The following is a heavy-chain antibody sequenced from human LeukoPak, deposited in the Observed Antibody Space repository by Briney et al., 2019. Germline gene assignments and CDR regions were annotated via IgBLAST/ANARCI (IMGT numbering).Heavy chain of an antibody. D-gene: IGHD3-22*01. CDR3: ARAVGYYYDSSGYLDP. J-gene: IGHJ5*02. Sequence: SETLSLTCAVSGGSISSGGYSWSWIRQRPGKGLEWIGYIYHSGSTYYNPSLKSRVTISVDRSKNQFSLKLSSVTAADTAVYYCARAVGYYYDSSGYLDPWGQGTLVTVSS. CDR1: GGSISSGGYS. CDR2: IYHSGST. V-gene: IGHV4-30-2*01.